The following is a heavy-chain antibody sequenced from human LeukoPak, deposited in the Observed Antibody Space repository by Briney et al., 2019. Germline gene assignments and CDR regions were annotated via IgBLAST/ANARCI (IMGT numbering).Heavy chain of an antibody. D-gene: IGHD3-22*01. J-gene: IGHJ3*02. Sequence: PSETLSLTCTVSGGSISSYYWSWIRQPAGKGLEWIGRIYTSGSTNYNPSLKSRVTMSVNTSKNQFSLKLSSVTAADTAVYYCATGSGYYYVRGFDIWGQGTMVTVSS. CDR3: ATGSGYYYVRGFDI. CDR1: GGSISSYY. V-gene: IGHV4-4*07. CDR2: IYTSGST.